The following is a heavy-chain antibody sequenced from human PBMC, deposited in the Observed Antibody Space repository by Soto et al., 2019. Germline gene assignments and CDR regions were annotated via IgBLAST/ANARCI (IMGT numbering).Heavy chain of an antibody. CDR2: IWYDGSNK. Sequence: QVQLVESGGGVVQPGRSLRLSCAASGFTFSSSGMHWVRQAPGKGLEWVAVIWYDGSNKYYADSVKGRFTISRDNSKNTLYLQMNSLRAEDTAVYYCARDYYDFWSSYYYYGMDVWGQGTTVTVSS. CDR3: ARDYYDFWSSYYYYGMDV. V-gene: IGHV3-33*01. D-gene: IGHD3-3*01. J-gene: IGHJ6*02. CDR1: GFTFSSSG.